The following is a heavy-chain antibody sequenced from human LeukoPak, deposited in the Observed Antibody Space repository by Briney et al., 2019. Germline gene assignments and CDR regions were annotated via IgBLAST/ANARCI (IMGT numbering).Heavy chain of an antibody. V-gene: IGHV3-9*01. Sequence: PGGSLRLSCEASGYTFDDYAMHWVRQAPGKGLEWVSGISWNSGSIGYADSVKGRFSISRDNGKNSLYLRMNILRTEDAALYYCAKGHTYGLGESYLDIWGQGTLVSVSS. CDR2: ISWNSGSI. D-gene: IGHD5-18*01. J-gene: IGHJ4*02. CDR1: GYTFDDYA. CDR3: AKGHTYGLGESYLDI.